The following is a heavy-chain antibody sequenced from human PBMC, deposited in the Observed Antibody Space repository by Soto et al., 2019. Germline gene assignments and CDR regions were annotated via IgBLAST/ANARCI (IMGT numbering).Heavy chain of an antibody. CDR1: GFTFSNYD. V-gene: IGHV3-13*01. J-gene: IGHJ4*02. CDR3: ARALYGGPPDN. Sequence: LRLSCAASGFTFSNYDMHWVRQATGKGLEWVSVIGTAGDTYYPGSVKGRFTISRENAKNSLYLQMNSLRAGDTAVYYCARALYGGPPDNWGQGTLVTVSS. D-gene: IGHD4-17*01. CDR2: IGTAGDT.